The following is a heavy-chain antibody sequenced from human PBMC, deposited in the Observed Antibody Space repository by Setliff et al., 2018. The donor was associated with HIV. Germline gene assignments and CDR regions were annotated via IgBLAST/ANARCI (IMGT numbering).Heavy chain of an antibody. Sequence: SETLSLTCAVYGGSFSGYYWSWIRQPPGKGLEWIGEINHSGSINYNPSLKSRVTISVDTSKNQFSLKLSSVTAADTAVYYCARGGKYYDILTGYYKKYNWFDPWGQGTLVTVSS. D-gene: IGHD3-9*01. V-gene: IGHV4-34*01. CDR2: INHSGSI. CDR3: ARGGKYYDILTGYYKKYNWFDP. CDR1: GGSFSGYY. J-gene: IGHJ5*02.